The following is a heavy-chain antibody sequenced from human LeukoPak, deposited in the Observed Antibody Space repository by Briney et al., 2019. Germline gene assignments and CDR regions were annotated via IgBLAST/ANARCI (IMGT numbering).Heavy chain of an antibody. CDR3: ARRRLQSLVGGKTTLDY. D-gene: IGHD6-19*01. V-gene: IGHV4-34*01. CDR2: INHSGNT. J-gene: IGHJ4*02. Sequence: SETLSLTCAVHGESFSGYYWTWIRQPPGKGLEWLGEINHSGNTNYTPSLKSRVTISVDTSKKQFSLKLSSVTAADTAIYYCARRRLQSLVGGKTTLDYWGQGTLVSVSS. CDR1: GESFSGYY.